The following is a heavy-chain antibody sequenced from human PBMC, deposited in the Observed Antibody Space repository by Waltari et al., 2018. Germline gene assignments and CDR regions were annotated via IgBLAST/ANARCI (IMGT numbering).Heavy chain of an antibody. V-gene: IGHV5-51*01. CDR1: GYSFTSYW. CDR3: AYCGGDCRRGDAFDI. CDR2: IYPGDSDT. J-gene: IGHJ3*02. D-gene: IGHD2-21*01. Sequence: EVQLVQSGAEVKKPGESLKISCTGSGYSFTSYWIGWVRQMHGKGLEWLGTIYPGDSDTRYSPSFQGQVTISADKSISTAYLQWSSLKASDTAMYYCAYCGGDCRRGDAFDIWGQGTMVTVSS.